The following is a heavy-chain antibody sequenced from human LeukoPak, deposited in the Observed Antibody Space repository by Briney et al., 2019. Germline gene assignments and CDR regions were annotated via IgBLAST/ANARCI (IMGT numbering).Heavy chain of an antibody. CDR3: AKHDYGGNWADAFDI. D-gene: IGHD4-23*01. CDR2: ISGSGGST. Sequence: GGSLRLSCAASGFTFSSYAMSWVRQAPGKGLDWVSAISGSGGSTYYADSVKGRFTISRDNSKNTLYLQMNSLRAEDTAVYYCAKHDYGGNWADAFDIWGQGTMVTVSS. V-gene: IGHV3-23*01. J-gene: IGHJ3*02. CDR1: GFTFSSYA.